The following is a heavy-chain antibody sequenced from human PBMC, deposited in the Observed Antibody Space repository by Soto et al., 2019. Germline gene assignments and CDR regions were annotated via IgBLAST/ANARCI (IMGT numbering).Heavy chain of an antibody. J-gene: IGHJ5*02. CDR2: INHSGST. CDR3: ARGSRWFYP. CDR1: GGSFRGYY. Sequence: SETLSLTCAVYGGSFRGYYWSWIRQPPGKGLEWIGEINHSGSTNYNPSLKSRVTISVDTSKNQFSLKLSSVTAADTAVYYCARGSRWFYPWGQGTLVTVSS. V-gene: IGHV4-34*01.